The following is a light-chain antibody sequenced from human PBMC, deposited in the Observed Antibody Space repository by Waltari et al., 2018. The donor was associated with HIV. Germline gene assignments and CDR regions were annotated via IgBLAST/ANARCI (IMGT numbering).Light chain of an antibody. CDR3: YSTDSSGFGV. V-gene: IGLV3-10*01. CDR1: ALPTKH. J-gene: IGLJ2*01. Sequence: SYELTQTPSVSVSPGQTARIPCPGDALPTKHAIWYQQKSGQAPVLVIYEDSKRPSGIPERLSGSRSGTMATLTISGAQVEDEGDYHCYSTDSSGFGVFGGGTKLTVL. CDR2: EDS.